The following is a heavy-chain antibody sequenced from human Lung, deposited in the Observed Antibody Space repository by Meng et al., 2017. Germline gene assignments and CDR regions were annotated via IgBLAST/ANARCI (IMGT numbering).Heavy chain of an antibody. CDR3: ARGPTTMAHDFDY. Sequence: QQWCAGLLKPSGTLSLTCVVSGGSFSDYYWSWIRQPPGKGMEWIGEINHSGSTNYNPSLESRATISVDTSQNNLSLKLSSVTAADSAVYYCARGPTTMAHDFDYWGQGTLVTVSS. V-gene: IGHV4-34*01. D-gene: IGHD4-11*01. CDR1: GGSFSDYY. J-gene: IGHJ4*02. CDR2: INHSGST.